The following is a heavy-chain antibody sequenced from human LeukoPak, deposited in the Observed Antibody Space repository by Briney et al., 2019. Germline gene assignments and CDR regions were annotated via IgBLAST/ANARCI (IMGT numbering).Heavy chain of an antibody. D-gene: IGHD1-1*01. CDR1: GFTFSNYA. CDR2: LRGDGET. CDR3: AEASWVSNADAVL. J-gene: IGHJ4*02. Sequence: GGSLRLSCAASGFTFSNYAMSWVRQAPARGLEWVSSLRGDGETFYADSVKGRFTLSRDESRNTVFLQLNSLRVEDTAVYFCAEASWVSNADAVLWGQGTLVTVSS. V-gene: IGHV3-23*01.